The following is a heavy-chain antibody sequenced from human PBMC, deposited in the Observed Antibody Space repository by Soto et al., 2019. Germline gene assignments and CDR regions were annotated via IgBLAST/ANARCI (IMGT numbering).Heavy chain of an antibody. Sequence: QVQLVQSGAEVKKPGSSVKVSCKASGGTFSSYTISWVRQAPGQGLEWMGRIIPILGIANYAQKFQGRVTITADKSTSTAYMELSSLRSEDTAVYYCAQSQYCSGGSCFYETNYFDYWGQGTLVTVSS. V-gene: IGHV1-69*02. CDR3: AQSQYCSGGSCFYETNYFDY. CDR1: GGTFSSYT. J-gene: IGHJ4*02. CDR2: IIPILGIA. D-gene: IGHD2-15*01.